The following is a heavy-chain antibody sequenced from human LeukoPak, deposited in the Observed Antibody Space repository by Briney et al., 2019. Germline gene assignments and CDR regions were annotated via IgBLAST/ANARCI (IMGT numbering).Heavy chain of an antibody. CDR1: GYSISSGFY. Sequence: SETLSLTCSVSGYSISSGFYWGWIRPPPGKGLEWIGSIFHSGSTYYNPFLKSRVTISVGTSKNHFSLKLSSVTAADTALYYCARANYYDTIGYSRGAFDIWGQGTMVTVSS. V-gene: IGHV4-38-2*02. D-gene: IGHD3-22*01. J-gene: IGHJ3*02. CDR2: IFHSGST. CDR3: ARANYYDTIGYSRGAFDI.